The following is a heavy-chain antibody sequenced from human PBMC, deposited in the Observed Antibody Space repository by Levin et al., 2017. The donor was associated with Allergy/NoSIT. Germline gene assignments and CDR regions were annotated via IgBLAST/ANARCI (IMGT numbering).Heavy chain of an antibody. Sequence: PSETLSLTCTVSGGSISSGSYYWSWIRQPAGKGLEWIGRIYTSGSTNYNPSLKSRVTISVDTSKNQFSLKLSSVTAADTAVYYCARQAGGDHGFDYWGQGTLVTVSS. CDR3: ARQAGGDHGFDY. D-gene: IGHD2-21*02. J-gene: IGHJ4*02. CDR1: GGSISSGSYY. CDR2: IYTSGST. V-gene: IGHV4-61*02.